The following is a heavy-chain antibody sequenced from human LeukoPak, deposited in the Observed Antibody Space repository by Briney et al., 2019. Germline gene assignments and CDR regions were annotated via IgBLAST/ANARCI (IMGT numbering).Heavy chain of an antibody. Sequence: GESLRLSCAASGFTFSSYTMNWIRQAPGEGLEWLSSIDGSGNYIYYANSVKGRFIISRDNAKNSLYLQLNSLRAEDTAVYYCARDNVEAMIVNDYWGQGTLVTVSS. D-gene: IGHD3-22*01. CDR2: IDGSGNYI. J-gene: IGHJ4*02. CDR3: ARDNVEAMIVNDY. V-gene: IGHV3-21*01. CDR1: GFTFSSYT.